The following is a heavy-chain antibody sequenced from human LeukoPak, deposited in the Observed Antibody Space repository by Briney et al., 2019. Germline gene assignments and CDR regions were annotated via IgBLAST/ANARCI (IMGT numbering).Heavy chain of an antibody. D-gene: IGHD3-22*01. V-gene: IGHV4-59*01. CDR1: GGSISSYY. J-gene: IGHJ6*03. CDR2: IYYSGST. Sequence: SETLSLTCTVSGGSISSYYWSWVRQPPGKGLEGVGYIYYSGSTNYNPSLKSRVTISVDTSKNQFSLKLSSVTAADTAVYYCARSSGHYYYYMDVWGKGTTVTVSS. CDR3: ARSSGHYYYYMDV.